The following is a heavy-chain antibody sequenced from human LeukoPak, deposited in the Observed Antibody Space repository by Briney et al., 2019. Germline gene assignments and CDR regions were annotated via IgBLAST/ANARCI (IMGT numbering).Heavy chain of an antibody. Sequence: GGSLRLSCAASGFTFSSYWMNWVRQAPGKGLEWVSGTSGSGDSTNYADSVKGRFTISRDNSKNTLYLQMNSLRVEDTAVYYCAKGYGGNRPFDYWGQGTLVTVSS. V-gene: IGHV3-23*01. J-gene: IGHJ4*02. CDR2: TSGSGDST. CDR1: GFTFSSYW. CDR3: AKGYGGNRPFDY. D-gene: IGHD4-23*01.